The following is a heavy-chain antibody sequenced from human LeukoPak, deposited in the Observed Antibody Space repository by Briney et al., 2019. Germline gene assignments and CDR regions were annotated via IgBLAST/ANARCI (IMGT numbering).Heavy chain of an antibody. V-gene: IGHV3-30-3*02. Sequence: ECVAVISYDGSNKYYADSVKGRFTISRDNSKNTLYLQMNSLRAEDTAVYYCAEPYGDYVGYWGQGTLVTVSS. D-gene: IGHD4-17*01. CDR3: AEPYGDYVGY. CDR2: ISYDGSNK. J-gene: IGHJ4*02.